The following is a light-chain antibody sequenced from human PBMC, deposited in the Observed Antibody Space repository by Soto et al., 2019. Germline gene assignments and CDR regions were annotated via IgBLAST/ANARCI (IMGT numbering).Light chain of an antibody. CDR3: SSYSTSGTLWL. J-gene: IGLJ2*01. CDR1: SSDIGGYKF. Sequence: QSVLTQPASVSGSPGQSITISCTGSSSDIGGYKFVSWYQQYPGKAPTLMIYEVRNRPSGVSHRFSGSKSGKTASLTITGLQAEDEAIYYCSSYSTSGTLWLFGGGTQLTVL. V-gene: IGLV2-14*01. CDR2: EVR.